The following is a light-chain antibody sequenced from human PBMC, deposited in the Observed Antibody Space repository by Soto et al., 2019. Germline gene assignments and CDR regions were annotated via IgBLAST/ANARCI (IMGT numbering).Light chain of an antibody. J-gene: IGKJ5*01. Sequence: TQLTQSPSTLSASIGARVNITCRASQGISSYLAWYQQKPGKAPKLLIYAASTLQSGVPSRFSGSGSGTDFTLTISCLQSEDFATYYCQQYYSYPPSFGQGTRRRL. CDR1: QGISSY. CDR3: QQYYSYPPS. CDR2: AAS. V-gene: IGKV1-8*01.